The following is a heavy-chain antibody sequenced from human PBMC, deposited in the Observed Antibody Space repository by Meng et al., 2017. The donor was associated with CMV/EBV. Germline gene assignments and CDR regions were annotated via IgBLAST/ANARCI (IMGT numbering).Heavy chain of an antibody. J-gene: IGHJ4*02. V-gene: IGHV3-30*02. D-gene: IGHD3-22*01. Sequence: GGSLRLSCAASGFTFSSYAMHWVRQAPGKGLEWVAFIRYDGSNKYYADSVKGRFTISRDNSKNTLYLQMNSLRAEDTAVYYCAKDKQYYDSSGWIDYWGQGTLVTVSS. CDR1: GFTFSSYA. CDR3: AKDKQYYDSSGWIDY. CDR2: IRYDGSNK.